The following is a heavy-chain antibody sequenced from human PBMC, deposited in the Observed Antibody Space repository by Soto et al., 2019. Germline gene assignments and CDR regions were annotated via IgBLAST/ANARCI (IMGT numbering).Heavy chain of an antibody. J-gene: IGHJ6*02. D-gene: IGHD2-8*02. V-gene: IGHV1-18*04. CDR3: ANWWLHPSGYYYYGMDV. CDR1: GYTFTSYG. Sequence: WASVKVSCKASGYTFTSYGISWVRQAPGQGLEWMGWISAYNGNTNYAQKLQGRVTMTTDTSTSTAYMELRSLRSDDTAVYYCANWWLHPSGYYYYGMDVWGQGTTVTVSS. CDR2: ISAYNGNT.